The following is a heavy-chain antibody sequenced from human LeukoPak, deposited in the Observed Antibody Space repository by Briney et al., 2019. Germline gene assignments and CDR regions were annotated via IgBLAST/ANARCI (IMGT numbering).Heavy chain of an antibody. Sequence: GESLKISCKGSGYSFTSYWIGWVRQMPGKGLEWMGIISPGDSDTRYSPSFQGQVTISADKSISTAYLQWSSLKASDTAMYYCASSTHRDYYYMDVWGKGTTVTVSS. J-gene: IGHJ6*03. V-gene: IGHV5-51*01. CDR3: ASSTHRDYYYMDV. D-gene: IGHD2-2*01. CDR1: GYSFTSYW. CDR2: ISPGDSDT.